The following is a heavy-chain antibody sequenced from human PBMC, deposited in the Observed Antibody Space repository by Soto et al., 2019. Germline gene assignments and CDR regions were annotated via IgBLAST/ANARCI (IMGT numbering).Heavy chain of an antibody. V-gene: IGHV3-33*01. CDR2: IWYDGSNK. Sequence: QVQLVESGGGVVQPGRSLRLSCAASGFTFSSYGMHWVRQAPGKGLEWVAVIWYDGSNKYYADSVKGRFTISRDNSKNTLYLKRNSLRAEDTDVYYCARAWGSGWSPSNCDYWGQGTLVTVSS. CDR1: GFTFSSYG. J-gene: IGHJ4*02. D-gene: IGHD6-19*01. CDR3: ARAWGSGWSPSNCDY.